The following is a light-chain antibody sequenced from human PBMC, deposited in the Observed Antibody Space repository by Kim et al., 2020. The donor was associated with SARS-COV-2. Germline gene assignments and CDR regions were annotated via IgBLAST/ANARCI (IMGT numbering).Light chain of an antibody. Sequence: SQGERSTLSCRARQTFASIYLAWYLQTAGQTPRLLIYGTSNSATGIPDRFSGSGSGTDFILAISRLEPEDFGVDYCQHFGGSPLYSFGQGTKLEI. CDR1: QTFASIY. J-gene: IGKJ2*03. CDR2: GTS. CDR3: QHFGGSPLYS. V-gene: IGKV3-20*01.